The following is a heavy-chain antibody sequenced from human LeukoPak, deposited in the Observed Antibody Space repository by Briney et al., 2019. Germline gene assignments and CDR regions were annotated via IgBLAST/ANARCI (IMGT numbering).Heavy chain of an antibody. CDR3: ARDLVTVTKGFDI. D-gene: IGHD4-17*01. Sequence: PSETLSLTCTVSGGSICSYYWSWIRQPAGKRLEWIGRIYTSGSTNYNPSLKSRVTISIDTSKNQFSLKLSSVTAADTAVYYCARDLVTVTKGFDIWGQGTMVSVSS. J-gene: IGHJ3*02. CDR2: IYTSGST. CDR1: GGSICSYY. V-gene: IGHV4-4*07.